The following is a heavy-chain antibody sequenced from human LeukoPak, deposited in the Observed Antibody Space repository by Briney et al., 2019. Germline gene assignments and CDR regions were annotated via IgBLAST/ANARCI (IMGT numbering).Heavy chain of an antibody. CDR3: ARGKYYDFWSGIKIDY. CDR2: INPSGGST. Sequence: GASVKVSCKASGYTFTSYYMHWVRQAPGQGLEWMGIINPSGGSTSYAQKFQGRVTMTRDMSTSTVYMELSSLRSEDTAVYYCARGKYYDFWSGIKIDYWGQGTLVTVSS. J-gene: IGHJ4*02. V-gene: IGHV1-46*01. CDR1: GYTFTSYY. D-gene: IGHD3-3*01.